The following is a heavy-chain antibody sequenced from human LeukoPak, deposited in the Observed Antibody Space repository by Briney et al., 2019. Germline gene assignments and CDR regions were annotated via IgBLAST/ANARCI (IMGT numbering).Heavy chain of an antibody. Sequence: GGSLRLSCAAAASEFSFSGSWMSWVRQTPGKGLEWVATIKHDGSATFYVGSVRGRFTISRDNAKNSLYLQMNSLRAEDTAVYYCARDHHPSYYLPDCWGLGTLVTVSS. V-gene: IGHV3-7*04. J-gene: IGHJ4*02. CDR2: IKHDGSAT. CDR3: ARDHHPSYYLPDC. CDR1: EFSFSGSW. D-gene: IGHD1-26*01.